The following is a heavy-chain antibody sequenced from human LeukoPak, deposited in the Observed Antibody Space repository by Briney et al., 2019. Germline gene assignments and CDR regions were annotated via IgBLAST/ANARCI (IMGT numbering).Heavy chain of an antibody. Sequence: GASVTVSCKASGYTFTGYYMHWVRQAPGQGLEWMGWINPNSGGTNYAQKFQGRVTMTRDTSISTAYMELSRLRSDDTAVYYCARALYDSSGYTLDYWGQGTLVTVSS. CDR1: GYTFTGYY. J-gene: IGHJ4*02. D-gene: IGHD3-22*01. V-gene: IGHV1-2*02. CDR3: ARALYDSSGYTLDY. CDR2: INPNSGGT.